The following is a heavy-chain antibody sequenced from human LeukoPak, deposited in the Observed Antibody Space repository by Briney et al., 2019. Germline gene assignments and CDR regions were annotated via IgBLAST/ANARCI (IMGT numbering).Heavy chain of an antibody. CDR1: GFTFSSYW. J-gene: IGHJ4*02. CDR2: IKEDGSAK. V-gene: IGHV3-7*04. D-gene: IGHD3-9*01. Sequence: GGSLRLSCAASGFTFSSYWMSWVRQAPGKGLEWVANIKEDGSAKYYVDSVKGRFTISRDNAKNTLYLQMNSLRAEDTAVYYCARLDILTGNYYYFNFWGQGTLVTVSS. CDR3: ARLDILTGNYYYFNF.